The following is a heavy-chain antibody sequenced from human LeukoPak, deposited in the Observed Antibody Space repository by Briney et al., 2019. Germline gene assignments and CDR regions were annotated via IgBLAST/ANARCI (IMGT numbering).Heavy chain of an antibody. Sequence: ASVKVSCEASGYTFTSYGISWVRQAPGQGLEWMGWISAYSGNTNYAQKFQGRVTMTTDTSTSTVYMELRSLTSDDTAVYYCARDEAAAGTFFDYWGQGTLVTVSS. CDR2: ISAYSGNT. CDR1: GYTFTSYG. D-gene: IGHD6-13*01. J-gene: IGHJ4*02. CDR3: ARDEAAAGTFFDY. V-gene: IGHV1-18*01.